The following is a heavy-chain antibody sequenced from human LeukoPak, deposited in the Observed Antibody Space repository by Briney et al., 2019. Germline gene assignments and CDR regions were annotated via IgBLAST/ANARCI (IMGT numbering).Heavy chain of an antibody. Sequence: GGSLRLSCAASGFTFDDYAMHWVRQAPGKGLEWVSGISWNSGSIGYADSVKGRFTISRDNAKNSLYLQMNSLRAEDTALYYCARDRSSSWSLGAFDIWGQGTMVTVSS. CDR1: GFTFDDYA. CDR3: ARDRSSSWSLGAFDI. V-gene: IGHV3-9*01. CDR2: ISWNSGSI. D-gene: IGHD6-13*01. J-gene: IGHJ3*02.